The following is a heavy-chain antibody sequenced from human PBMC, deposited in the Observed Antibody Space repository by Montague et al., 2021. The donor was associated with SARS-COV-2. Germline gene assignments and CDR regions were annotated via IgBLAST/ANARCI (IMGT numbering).Heavy chain of an antibody. CDR1: GASVGSSD. CDR3: ARETMTADAFDI. J-gene: IGHJ3*02. D-gene: IGHD1-14*01. CDR2: FYSVGST. V-gene: IGHV4-59*02. Sequence: SETLSLTCTVSGASVGSSDWGWIRQSPGKGLEWIGYFYSVGSTDYNHSLMSRATISRDTSKNQLYLKVRSVTAADTAVYYCARETMTADAFDIWGQGTMVTVSS.